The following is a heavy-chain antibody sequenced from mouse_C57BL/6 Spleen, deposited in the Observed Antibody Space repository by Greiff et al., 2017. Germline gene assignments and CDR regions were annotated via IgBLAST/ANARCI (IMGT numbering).Heavy chain of an antibody. CDR3: ARRFLFAY. CDR1: GYTFTSYW. V-gene: IGHV1-55*01. Sequence: VQLQQPGAELVKPGASVKMSCKASGYTFTSYWITWVKQRPGQGLEWIGVIHPGSGSTNYNEKFKSKATLTVDTSSSTAYMQLSSLTSGDSAVYYCARRFLFAYWGQGTLVTVSA. CDR2: IHPGSGST. J-gene: IGHJ3*01.